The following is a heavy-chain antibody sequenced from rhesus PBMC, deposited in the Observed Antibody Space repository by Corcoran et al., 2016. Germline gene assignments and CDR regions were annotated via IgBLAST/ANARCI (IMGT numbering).Heavy chain of an antibody. D-gene: IGHD1-20*01. CDR2: INGNSGST. CDR1: GASISSNW. V-gene: IGHV4-80*01. CDR3: ATDKQRVISY. Sequence: QVPLQESGPGLVKPSETLSLTCPVSGASISSNWLSWFRQPPGKGLEWIGEINGNSGSTNYNPSLNSRVTISRDTAKNQFSLKLTSVTAADTAVYYCATDKQRVISYWGQGVLVTVSS. J-gene: IGHJ4*01.